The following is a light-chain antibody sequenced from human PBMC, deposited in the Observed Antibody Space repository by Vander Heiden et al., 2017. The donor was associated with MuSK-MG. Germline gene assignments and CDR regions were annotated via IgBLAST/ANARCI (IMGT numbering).Light chain of an antibody. J-gene: IGKJ3*01. CDR3: MQPQQTPST. Sequence: EIVMTQSPLSLSVTPGEPASISCRSSQSILHSNGYNYLVWYLQKPGQSPQLLIYLGSNRASGVPDRFSGSGSGTDFTLKISRVEAADVGIYYCMQPQQTPSTFGPGTKVEIK. CDR1: QSILHSNGYNY. CDR2: LGS. V-gene: IGKV2-28*01.